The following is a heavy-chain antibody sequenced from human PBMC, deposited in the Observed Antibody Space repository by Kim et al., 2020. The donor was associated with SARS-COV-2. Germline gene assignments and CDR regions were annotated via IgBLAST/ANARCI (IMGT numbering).Heavy chain of an antibody. Sequence: GGSLRLSCAASGFTVSSNYMSWVRQAPGKGLEWVSVIYSGGSTYYADSVKGRFTISRDNSKNTLYLQRNSLRAEDTAVYYCARGYLDYYGSGPFDYWGQGTLVTVSS. V-gene: IGHV3-53*01. J-gene: IGHJ4*02. CDR3: ARGYLDYYGSGPFDY. CDR2: IYSGGST. CDR1: GFTVSSNY. D-gene: IGHD3-10*01.